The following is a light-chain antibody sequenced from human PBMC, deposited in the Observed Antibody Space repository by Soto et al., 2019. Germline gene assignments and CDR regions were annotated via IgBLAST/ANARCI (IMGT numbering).Light chain of an antibody. CDR1: SGHSSYA. CDR3: QTWGTGIVV. V-gene: IGLV4-69*01. CDR2: LNSDGSH. J-gene: IGLJ2*01. Sequence: QSVLTQSPCASASLGASVKLTCTLSSGHSSYAIAWHQQQPEKGPRYLMKLNSDGSHSKGDGIPDRFSGSSSGAERYLTISSLQSEDEADYYCQTWGTGIVVFGGGTKVTVL.